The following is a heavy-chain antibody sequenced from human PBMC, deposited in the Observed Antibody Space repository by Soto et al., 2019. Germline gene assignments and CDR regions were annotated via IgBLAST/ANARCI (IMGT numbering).Heavy chain of an antibody. CDR2: IYYSGST. V-gene: IGHV4-59*06. CDR1: GCSISSYY. Sequence: PSETLSLTCTVSGCSISSYYWSWIRQHPGKGLEWIGYIYYSGSTYYNPSLKSRVTISVDTSKNQFSLKLSSVTAADTAVYYCARGPGSGWYDYWGQGTLVTVS. J-gene: IGHJ4*02. D-gene: IGHD6-19*01. CDR3: ARGPGSGWYDY.